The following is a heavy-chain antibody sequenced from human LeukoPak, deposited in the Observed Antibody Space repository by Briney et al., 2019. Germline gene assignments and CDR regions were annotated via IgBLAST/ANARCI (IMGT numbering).Heavy chain of an antibody. CDR1: GGSISSYY. J-gene: IGHJ3*02. CDR3: ARAYYYDSSGPWPDAFDI. D-gene: IGHD3-22*01. CDR2: IYYSGNT. Sequence: PSETLSLTCTVSGGSISSYYWSWIRQPPGKGLEWIGYIYYSGNTNYNPSLKSRVTISVDTSKNQFSLKLSSVTAADTAVYYCARAYYYDSSGPWPDAFDIWGQGTMVTVSS. V-gene: IGHV4-59*01.